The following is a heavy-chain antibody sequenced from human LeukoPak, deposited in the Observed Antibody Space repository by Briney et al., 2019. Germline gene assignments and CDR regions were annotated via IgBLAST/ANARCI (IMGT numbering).Heavy chain of an antibody. CDR3: ARDQIGSCLLNWFDP. J-gene: IGHJ5*02. V-gene: IGHV3-21*01. CDR2: ISSSSSYI. CDR1: GFTFSRYS. D-gene: IGHD2-15*01. Sequence: GGSLRLSCAASGFTFSRYSMNWVRQAPGKGLEWVSSISSSSSYIYYADSVKGRFTISRDNAKNSLYLQMNSLRAEDTAVYYCARDQIGSCLLNWFDPWGQGTLVTVSS.